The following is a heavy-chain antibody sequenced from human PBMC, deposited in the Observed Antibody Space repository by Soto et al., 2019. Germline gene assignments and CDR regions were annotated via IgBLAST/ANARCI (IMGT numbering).Heavy chain of an antibody. D-gene: IGHD7-27*01. Sequence: ESVPGLVKASETLSLSCSVSFGPMRGYYWSWIRQPPGKGLEWIANIFYNGGANYNPSLRSRVTISVDKSKNSFSLRLTSVTPADTAVYYCARDGDHDYFYGMDIWGQGTTVTVS. CDR3: ARDGDHDYFYGMDI. CDR1: FGPMRGYY. V-gene: IGHV4-59*01. J-gene: IGHJ6*02. CDR2: IFYNGGA.